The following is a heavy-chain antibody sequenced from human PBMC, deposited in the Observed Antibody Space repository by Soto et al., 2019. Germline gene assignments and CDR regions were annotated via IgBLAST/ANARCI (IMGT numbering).Heavy chain of an antibody. Sequence: QVQLVQSGAEVKKPGASVKVSCKASGYTXXXYYIHXVRQAPGQGLEWVGWINPDSGGTNYAQRFQGRVTMTRDTSISTAYMELSRLRSDDTAXXXXXXXSXXXPXXXXYXGMDVWGQGTTVTVSS. V-gene: IGHV1-2*02. J-gene: IGHJ6*02. CDR1: GYTXXXYY. CDR3: XXXSXXXPXXXXYXGMDV. CDR2: INPDSGGT.